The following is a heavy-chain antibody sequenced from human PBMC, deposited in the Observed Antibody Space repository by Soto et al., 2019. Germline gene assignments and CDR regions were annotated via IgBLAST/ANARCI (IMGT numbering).Heavy chain of an antibody. V-gene: IGHV3-23*01. Sequence: GGSLRLSCAASGFTFSSYAMSWVRQAPGKGLEWVSAISGSGGSTYYADSVKGRLTISRDNSKNTLYLQMNSLRAEDTAVYYCAKSTQPRYCSSTSCYRPDAFDIWGQGTMVTVSS. D-gene: IGHD2-2*01. J-gene: IGHJ3*02. CDR2: ISGSGGST. CDR3: AKSTQPRYCSSTSCYRPDAFDI. CDR1: GFTFSSYA.